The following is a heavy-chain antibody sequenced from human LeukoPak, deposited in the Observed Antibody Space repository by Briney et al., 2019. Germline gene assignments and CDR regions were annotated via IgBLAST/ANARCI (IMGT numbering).Heavy chain of an antibody. V-gene: IGHV4-59*01. D-gene: IGHD4-17*01. CDR1: GGSISSYY. CDR2: IYYSGST. CDR3: ARTDYGDSEGYFDY. Sequence: KSSETLSLTCTVSGGSISSYYWSWIRQPPGKGLEWIGYIYYSGSTNYNPSLKSRVTISVDTSKNQISLKLSSVTAADTAVYYCARTDYGDSEGYFDYWGQGTLVTVSS. J-gene: IGHJ4*02.